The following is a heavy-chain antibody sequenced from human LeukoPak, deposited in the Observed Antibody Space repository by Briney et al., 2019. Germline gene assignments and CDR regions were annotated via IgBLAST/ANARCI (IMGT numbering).Heavy chain of an antibody. D-gene: IGHD2-15*01. CDR1: GFTFGSYA. CDR2: IFGSGGSA. CDR3: AKTTTGYSSGRYPAWPIDY. V-gene: IGHV3-23*01. Sequence: GGSLRLSCAASGFTFGSYAMYWVRQAPGKGLEWVSGIFGSGGSAHYADSVKGRFTISRDNSKNTVYLQMDSLRAEDTATYYCAKTTTGYSSGRYPAWPIDYWGQGALVTVSS. J-gene: IGHJ4*02.